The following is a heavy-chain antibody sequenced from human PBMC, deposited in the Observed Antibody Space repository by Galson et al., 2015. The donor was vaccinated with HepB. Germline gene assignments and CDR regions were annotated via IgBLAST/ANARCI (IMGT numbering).Heavy chain of an antibody. CDR3: ARDLDSSSWAFDI. D-gene: IGHD6-13*01. CDR2: IIPILGIA. V-gene: IGHV1-69*04. CDR1: GGTFRSYT. Sequence: SVKVACKASGGTFRSYTISWVRQAPGQGLEWMGRIIPILGIANYAQKFQGRVTITADKSTSTAYMELSSLRSEDTAVYYCARDLDSSSWAFDIWGQGTMVTVSS. J-gene: IGHJ3*02.